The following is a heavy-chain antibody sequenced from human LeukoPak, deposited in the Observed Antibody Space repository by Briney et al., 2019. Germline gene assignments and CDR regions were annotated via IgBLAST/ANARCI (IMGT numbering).Heavy chain of an antibody. CDR3: AKAGSGWYDFQH. V-gene: IGHV3-23*01. CDR1: GFTFSSYA. J-gene: IGHJ1*01. CDR2: ISGSGAST. D-gene: IGHD6-19*01. Sequence: GGSLRLSCAASGFTFSSYAMSWVRQAPGKGLEWVSAISGSGASTYYADSVKGRFTISRDNSKNTLYLQMNSLRAEDTAVYYCAKAGSGWYDFQHWGQGTLVTVSP.